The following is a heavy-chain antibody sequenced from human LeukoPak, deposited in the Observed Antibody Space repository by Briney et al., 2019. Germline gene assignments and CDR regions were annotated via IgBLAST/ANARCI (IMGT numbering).Heavy chain of an antibody. CDR1: GGSISSGGYY. CDR2: IYYSGST. CDR3: ARGTAYYGMDV. Sequence: MPSETLSLTCTVSGGSISSGGYYWSWIRQHPGEGLEWIGYIYYSGSTYYNPSLKSRVTISVDTSKNQFSLKLSSVTAADTAVYYCARGTAYYGMDVWGQGTTVTVSS. V-gene: IGHV4-31*03. J-gene: IGHJ6*02. D-gene: IGHD5-18*01.